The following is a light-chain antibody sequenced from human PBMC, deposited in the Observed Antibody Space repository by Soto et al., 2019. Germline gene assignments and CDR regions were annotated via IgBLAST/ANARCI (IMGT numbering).Light chain of an antibody. CDR1: QSVSSTY. J-gene: IGKJ4*01. Sequence: EIVLTQSPGTLSLFPGERATLSCRASQSVSSTYFAWYQQKPGQAPRLLVYATSSRATGIPDRFSGSGSGTDFTLTISRLEPEDFAVYYCQQCSSSPPTFGGGTKVEIK. CDR2: ATS. CDR3: QQCSSSPPT. V-gene: IGKV3-20*01.